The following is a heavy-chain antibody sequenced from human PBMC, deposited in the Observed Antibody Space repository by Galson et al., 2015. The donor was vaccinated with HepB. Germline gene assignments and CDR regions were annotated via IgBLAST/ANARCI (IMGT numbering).Heavy chain of an antibody. CDR1: GFRLDDYA. J-gene: IGHJ5*02. D-gene: IGHD3-9*01. CDR2: ISWNRGRI. V-gene: IGHV3-9*01. Sequence: SLRLSCAASGFRLDDYAMHWVRQAPGKGLEWVSGISWNRGRIGYADSVKGRFTISADKANNSLFLQMNSLRAEDTALYYCARGVLDRGKGRPGYFFHWFGPWGQGILVTVSS. CDR3: ARGVLDRGKGRPGYFFHWFGP.